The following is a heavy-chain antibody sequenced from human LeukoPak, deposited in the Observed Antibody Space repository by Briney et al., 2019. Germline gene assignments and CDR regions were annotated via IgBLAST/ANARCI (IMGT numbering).Heavy chain of an antibody. CDR3: AKDRNYYGSGSYYLDI. CDR2: ISYEGSNK. J-gene: IGHJ3*02. CDR1: GFSVSSYG. V-gene: IGHV3-30*18. D-gene: IGHD3-10*01. Sequence: PGRSLRLSCAASGFSVSSYGMHWVRQAPGKGLELEAVISYEGSNKYYADSVKGRLTISRDDSKNTLHLQMNSLRAEDTAVYYCAKDRNYYGSGSYYLDIWGQGTMVTVSS.